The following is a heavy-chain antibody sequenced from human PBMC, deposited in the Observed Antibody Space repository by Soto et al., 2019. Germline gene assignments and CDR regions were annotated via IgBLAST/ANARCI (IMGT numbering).Heavy chain of an antibody. CDR3: ARGAPPIVVVVAAPNTTAFDI. V-gene: IGHV1-2*04. D-gene: IGHD2-15*01. Sequence: ASVKVSCKASGYTFTGYYMHWVQQAPGQGLEWMGWINPNSGGTNYAQKFQGWVTMTRDTSISTAYMELSRLRSDDTAVYYCARGAPPIVVVVAAPNTTAFDIWGQGTMVTVSS. CDR1: GYTFTGYY. CDR2: INPNSGGT. J-gene: IGHJ3*02.